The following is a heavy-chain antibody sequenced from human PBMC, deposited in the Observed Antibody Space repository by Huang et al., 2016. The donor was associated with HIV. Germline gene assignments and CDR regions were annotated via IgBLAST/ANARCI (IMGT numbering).Heavy chain of an antibody. V-gene: IGHV1-18*01. Sequence: QIQLMQSGPELKQPGASVKVSCKASGYTFTSYGITWVRQGPGQGPEWMGWISASSCDTEYPQKFQGRVTFTTDTSTNIADMELRSLRSDDTAKYSCARDPKYHRIGYYRQRRGIDIWGQGTMVIVSS. CDR1: GYTFTSYG. CDR2: ISASSCDT. CDR3: ARDPKYHRIGYYRQRRGIDI. J-gene: IGHJ3*02. D-gene: IGHD3-22*01.